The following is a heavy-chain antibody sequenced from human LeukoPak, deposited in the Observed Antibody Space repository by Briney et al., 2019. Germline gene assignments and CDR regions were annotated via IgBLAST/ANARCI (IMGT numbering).Heavy chain of an antibody. V-gene: IGHV4-59*12. J-gene: IGHJ4*02. CDR1: GGSISSYY. CDR3: ARDYCSGGSCYSAY. CDR2: IYYSGST. Sequence: SETLSLTCTVSGGSISSYYWSWIRQPPGKGLEWIGYIYYSGSTYYNPSLKSRVTISVDTSKNQFSLKLSSVTAADTAVYYCARDYCSGGSCYSAYWGQGTLVTVSS. D-gene: IGHD2-15*01.